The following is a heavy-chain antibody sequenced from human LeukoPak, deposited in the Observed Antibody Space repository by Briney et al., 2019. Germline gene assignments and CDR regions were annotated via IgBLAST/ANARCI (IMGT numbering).Heavy chain of an antibody. D-gene: IGHD6-13*01. CDR1: GGTFSSYA. J-gene: IGHJ1*01. CDR2: IIPIFGTA. Sequence: SVKVSCKASGGTFSSYAISWVRQAPGQGLEWVGGIIPIFGTANYAQKFQGRVTITADESTSTAYMELSSLRSEDTAVYYCARENGYSSSWYGYFQHWGQGTLVTVSS. CDR3: ARENGYSSSWYGYFQH. V-gene: IGHV1-69*13.